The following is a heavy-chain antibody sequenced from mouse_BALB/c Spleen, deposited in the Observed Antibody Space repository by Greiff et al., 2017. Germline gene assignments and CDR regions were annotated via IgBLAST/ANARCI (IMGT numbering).Heavy chain of an antibody. Sequence: ESGPGLVKPSQSLSLTCSVTGYSITSGYYWNWIRQFPGNKLEWMGYISYDGSNNYNPSLKNRISITRDTSKNQFFLKLNSVTTEDTATYYCARGGTVSPYFDYWGQGTTLTVSS. CDR2: ISYDGSN. D-gene: IGHD3-3*01. CDR1: GYSITSGYY. J-gene: IGHJ2*01. V-gene: IGHV3-6*02. CDR3: ARGGTVSPYFDY.